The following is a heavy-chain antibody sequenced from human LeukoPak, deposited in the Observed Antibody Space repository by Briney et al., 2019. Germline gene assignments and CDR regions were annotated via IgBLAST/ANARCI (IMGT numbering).Heavy chain of an antibody. Sequence: GASVKVSCKASGYTFTTYYLHWVRQAPGQEIEWMGWINPKSGGTNYAQKFQGRVTMTRYTSITTAYMELNSLRSDDTAVYYCAKEGGYCSGGTCYPWWFDAWGQGTLVTVSS. D-gene: IGHD2-15*01. V-gene: IGHV1-2*02. CDR2: INPKSGGT. CDR1: GYTFTTYY. CDR3: AKEGGYCSGGTCYPWWFDA. J-gene: IGHJ5*02.